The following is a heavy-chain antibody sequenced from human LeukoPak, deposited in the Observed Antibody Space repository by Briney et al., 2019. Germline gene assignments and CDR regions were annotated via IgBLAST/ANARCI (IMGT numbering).Heavy chain of an antibody. Sequence: GGSLRLSCAASGFTFGNYAMSWVRQTAGKGLEWVSGLTDTGTSTYYAHSVKGRFTISRDNAKNSLYLQMNSLRAEDTAVYYCARFRGGDKFDYWGQGTLVTVSS. J-gene: IGHJ4*02. CDR3: ARFRGGDKFDY. CDR1: GFTFGNYA. CDR2: LTDTGTST. V-gene: IGHV3-23*01. D-gene: IGHD2-21*01.